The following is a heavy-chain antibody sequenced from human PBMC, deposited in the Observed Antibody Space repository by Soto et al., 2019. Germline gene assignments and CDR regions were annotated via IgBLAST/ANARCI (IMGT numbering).Heavy chain of an antibody. CDR1: GFSLSNCN. V-gene: IGHV3-48*02. Sequence: EVQVVESGGGLVQPGGSLRLSCEASGFSLSNCNMNWVRQAPGKGLEWVSYISSSSSTIYYADSVKGRFTISRDNAKNSMYLQLNSLRDGDTAVYYCARAEYSGYDYNYHYFAMDVWGQGTTVTVSS. CDR2: ISSSSSTI. J-gene: IGHJ6*02. D-gene: IGHD5-12*01. CDR3: ARAEYSGYDYNYHYFAMDV.